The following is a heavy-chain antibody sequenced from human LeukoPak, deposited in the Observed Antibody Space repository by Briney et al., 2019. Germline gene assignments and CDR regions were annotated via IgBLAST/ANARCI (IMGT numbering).Heavy chain of an antibody. J-gene: IGHJ4*02. CDR1: EFSVGSNY. D-gene: IGHD3-16*01. Sequence: PGGSLRLSCAASEFSVGSNYMTWVRQAPGKGLEWVAVISYDGSNKYYADSVKGRFTISRDNSKNTLYLQMNSLRTEDTAVYYCATDWSSFGVTGSYFDYWGQGTLVTVSS. CDR2: ISYDGSNK. CDR3: ATDWSSFGVTGSYFDY. V-gene: IGHV3-30*03.